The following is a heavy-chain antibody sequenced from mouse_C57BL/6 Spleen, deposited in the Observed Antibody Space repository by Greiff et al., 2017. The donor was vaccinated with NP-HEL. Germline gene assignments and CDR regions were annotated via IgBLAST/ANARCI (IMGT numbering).Heavy chain of an antibody. CDR1: GYTFTSYW. CDR2: IDPSDSYT. V-gene: IGHV1-59*01. J-gene: IGHJ4*01. Sequence: QVQLQQPGAELVRPGTSVKLSCKASGYTFTSYWMHWVKQRPGQGLEWIGVIDPSDSYTNYNQKFKGKATLTVDTSSSTAYMQLSSLTSEDSAVYYCARFYYYGSSYYYAMDYWGQGTSVTVSS. CDR3: ARFYYYGSSYYYAMDY. D-gene: IGHD1-1*01.